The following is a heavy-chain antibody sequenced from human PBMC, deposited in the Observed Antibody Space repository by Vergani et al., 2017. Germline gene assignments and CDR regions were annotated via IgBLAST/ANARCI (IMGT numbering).Heavy chain of an antibody. D-gene: IGHD6-13*01. J-gene: IGHJ1*01. CDR3: AKDPQQLVLGYFQH. CDR2: IRGSGGST. CDR1: GFTFSSYA. V-gene: IGHV3-23*01. Sequence: EVQLLESGVGLVQPGGSLRLSCAASGFTFSSYAMSWVRQAPGKGLEWVSAIRGSGGSTYYADSVKGRFTISRDNSKNTLYLQMNSLRAEDTAVYYCAKDPQQLVLGYFQHWGQGTLVTVSS.